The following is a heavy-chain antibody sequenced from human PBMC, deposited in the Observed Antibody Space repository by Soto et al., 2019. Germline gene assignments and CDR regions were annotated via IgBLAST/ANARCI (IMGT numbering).Heavy chain of an antibody. Sequence: SETLSLTCTVSGGSISSSSYYWGWIRQPPGKGLEWIGSIYYSGSTYYNPSLKSRVTISVDTSKNQFSLKLSSVTAADTAVYYCARPGGDDRYCTNGVCREDYAFDIWGQGTMVTVSS. D-gene: IGHD2-8*01. CDR2: IYYSGST. CDR3: ARPGGDDRYCTNGVCREDYAFDI. V-gene: IGHV4-39*01. J-gene: IGHJ3*02. CDR1: GGSISSSSYY.